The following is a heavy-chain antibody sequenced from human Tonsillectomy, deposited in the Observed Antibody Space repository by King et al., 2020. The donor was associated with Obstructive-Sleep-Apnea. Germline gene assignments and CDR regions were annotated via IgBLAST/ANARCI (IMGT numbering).Heavy chain of an antibody. V-gene: IGHV3-9*01. D-gene: IGHD6-13*01. Sequence: VQLVESGGGLVQPGRSLRLSCAASGFTFDDYAMHWVRLAPGKGLEWVSGISWNSGNIGYADSVKGRFTISRDNAKNSLYLQMNSLRAEDTALYYCAKAGSWYRDAFDIWGQGTMVTVSS. CDR1: GFTFDDYA. J-gene: IGHJ3*02. CDR3: AKAGSWYRDAFDI. CDR2: ISWNSGNI.